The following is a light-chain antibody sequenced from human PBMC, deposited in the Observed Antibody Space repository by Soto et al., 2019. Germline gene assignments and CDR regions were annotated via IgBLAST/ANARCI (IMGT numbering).Light chain of an antibody. CDR1: QSVSTSY. CDR3: QQYSSSPPMYT. Sequence: EIVLRQSPGTLFLSPGERATVSCRASQSVSTSYLAWYQQKPDQAPRLLIYGAPSRATGIPDRFSGSGSGTDFPFTISRLEPEDFALYYCQQYSSSPPMYTFGQGTKLEI. CDR2: GAP. V-gene: IGKV3-20*01. J-gene: IGKJ2*01.